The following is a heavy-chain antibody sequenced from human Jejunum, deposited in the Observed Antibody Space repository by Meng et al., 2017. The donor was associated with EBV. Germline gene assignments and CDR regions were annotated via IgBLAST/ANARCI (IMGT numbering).Heavy chain of an antibody. Sequence: QVDLLQSGAEVKKPGASVRVSCKGSGYTFTKYLIHWVRQAPGQGLEWMGILNPSTTYIEYAQKFRGRVTMTKDTSTSTVYMELSSLKSEDTAVYYCAREQAGTYQFDYWGQGSLVTVSS. J-gene: IGHJ4*02. D-gene: IGHD6-19*01. CDR3: AREQAGTYQFDY. V-gene: IGHV1-46*01. CDR2: LNPSTTYI. CDR1: GYTFTKYL.